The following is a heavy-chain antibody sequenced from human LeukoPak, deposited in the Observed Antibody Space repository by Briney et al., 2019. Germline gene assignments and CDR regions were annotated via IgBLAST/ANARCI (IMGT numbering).Heavy chain of an antibody. CDR2: IYTSGST. J-gene: IGHJ6*03. Sequence: TSETLSLTCTVSGGSVNSGDYYWTWIRQPAGKGLEWIGRIYTSGSTNYKPSLKSRLTISIDASKNQFSLKLDSVTAADTAMYYCAREESDWSSLGYFYHYMDVWGKGTTVTISS. CDR1: GGSVNSGDYY. D-gene: IGHD3-9*01. V-gene: IGHV4-61*02. CDR3: AREESDWSSLGYFYHYMDV.